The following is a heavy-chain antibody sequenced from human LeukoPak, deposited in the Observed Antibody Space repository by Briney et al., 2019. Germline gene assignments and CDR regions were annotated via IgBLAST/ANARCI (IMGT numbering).Heavy chain of an antibody. CDR2: IYTSGRT. J-gene: IGHJ4*02. CDR3: ARGGFPGFEY. Sequence: SETLSLTCTVSGGSINSRSYYWNWIRQPAGKGLEWIGRIYTSGRTKYNPSLESRVTISLDTSKNQFSLKLSSVTAADTAVYYCARGGFPGFEYWGQGTLVTVSS. D-gene: IGHD3-10*01. CDR1: GGSINSRSYY. V-gene: IGHV4-61*02.